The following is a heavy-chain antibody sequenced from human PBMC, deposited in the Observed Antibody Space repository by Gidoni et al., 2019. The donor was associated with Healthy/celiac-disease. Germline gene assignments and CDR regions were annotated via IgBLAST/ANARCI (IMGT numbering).Heavy chain of an antibody. Sequence: GESGGGLVQPGGSLRLSCAASGCTFSSYEMNWVRQAPGKGLEWVSYISSSGSTIYYADSVKGRFTISRDNAKNALYLQMNSLRAEDTAVYYCARDRVVRGYRWFDPWGQGTLVTVSS. J-gene: IGHJ5*02. CDR3: ARDRVVRGYRWFDP. D-gene: IGHD3-10*01. CDR2: ISSSGSTI. V-gene: IGHV3-48*03. CDR1: GCTFSSYE.